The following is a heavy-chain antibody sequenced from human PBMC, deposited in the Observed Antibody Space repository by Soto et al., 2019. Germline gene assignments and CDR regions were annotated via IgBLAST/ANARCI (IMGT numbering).Heavy chain of an antibody. Sequence: ASVKVSCQASGYTFTSYVISWVRQAPGQGLEWMGWISAYNGNTNYAQKLQGRVTMTTDTSTSTAYMELRSLRSDDTAVYYCASVQPYYYGMDVWGQGTTVTVSS. D-gene: IGHD1-1*01. V-gene: IGHV1-18*01. CDR3: ASVQPYYYGMDV. CDR1: GYTFTSYV. J-gene: IGHJ6*02. CDR2: ISAYNGNT.